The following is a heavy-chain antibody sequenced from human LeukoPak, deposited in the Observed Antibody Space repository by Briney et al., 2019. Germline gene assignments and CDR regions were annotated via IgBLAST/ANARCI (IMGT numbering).Heavy chain of an antibody. CDR1: GGSMTNYY. D-gene: IGHD6-19*01. CDR2: IYYSGDT. J-gene: IGHJ6*02. Sequence: SETLSLTCSVSGGSMTNYYWSWIRQPPGKGLEWIGHIYYSGDTKYNPSLKSRVTISLDTSKQQFSLRLSSVSAADTAAYYCARLSGPRGGPVSFFGLDVWGQGTTVAVSS. CDR3: ARLSGPRGGPVSFFGLDV. V-gene: IGHV4-59*08.